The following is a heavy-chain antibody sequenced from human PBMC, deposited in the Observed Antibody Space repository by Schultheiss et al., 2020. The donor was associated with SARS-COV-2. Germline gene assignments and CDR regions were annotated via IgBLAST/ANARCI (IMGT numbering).Heavy chain of an antibody. J-gene: IGHJ4*02. CDR2: INPNSGGT. V-gene: IGHV1-2*04. Sequence: ASVKVSCKASGYTFTGYYMHWVRQAPGQGLEWMGWINPNSGGTNYAQKFQGWVTMTRDTSISTAYMELSRLRSDDTAVYYCARSGYDSWVYYFDYWGQGTLVTVSS. CDR3: ARSGYDSWVYYFDY. CDR1: GYTFTGYY. D-gene: IGHD3-22*01.